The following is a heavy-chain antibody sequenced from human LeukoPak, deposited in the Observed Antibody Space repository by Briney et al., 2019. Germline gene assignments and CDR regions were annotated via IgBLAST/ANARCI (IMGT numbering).Heavy chain of an antibody. Sequence: SETLSLACAVYGGSFSGYYWSWIRQPPGKGLEWIGEINHSGSTNYNPSLKSRVTISVDTSKNQFSLKLNSVTAADTGVYYCARGLTHWGQGTLVTVSS. CDR1: GGSFSGYY. CDR3: ARGLTH. J-gene: IGHJ4*02. CDR2: INHSGST. V-gene: IGHV4-34*01.